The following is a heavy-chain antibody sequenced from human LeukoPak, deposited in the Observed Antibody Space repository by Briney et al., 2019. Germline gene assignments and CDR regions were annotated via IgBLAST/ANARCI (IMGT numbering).Heavy chain of an antibody. CDR2: INWNGGRI. J-gene: IGHJ6*02. V-gene: IGHV3-9*01. D-gene: IGHD6-19*01. CDR1: GFTFIDYA. Sequence: PGRSLRLSCAAPGFTFIDYAMHWVRQAPGKGLEWVSGINWNGGRIDYADSVKGRFTISRDNAKNSLYLQMSSLRPEDTALYYCATLAWPGVAGTDLSHYNAMDVWGQGTTVTVSS. CDR3: ATLAWPGVAGTDLSHYNAMDV.